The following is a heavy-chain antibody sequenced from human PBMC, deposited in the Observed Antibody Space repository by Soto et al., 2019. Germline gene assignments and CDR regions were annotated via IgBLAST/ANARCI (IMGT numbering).Heavy chain of an antibody. CDR2: ISRSGGNT. CDR1: GFTFSNYD. Sequence: GGSLRLSCEASGFTFSNYDMSWVRQAPGKGLEWVSAISRSGGNTYYADSVKGRFSISRDNSKNTLYMQMNSLRAEDTAVYYCAKEGSRTIAPVMYATHFFDYWGQGTPVTVSS. CDR3: AKEGSRTIAPVMYATHFFDY. V-gene: IGHV3-23*01. D-gene: IGHD2-8*01. J-gene: IGHJ4*02.